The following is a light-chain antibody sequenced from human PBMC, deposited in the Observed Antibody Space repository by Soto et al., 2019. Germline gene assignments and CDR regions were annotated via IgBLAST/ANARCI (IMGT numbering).Light chain of an antibody. V-gene: IGKV3-20*01. CDR2: GTS. CDR3: QHYGGSPLVT. CDR1: QSVSSSY. Sequence: EIVLTQXPGTLSLSPGERATLSCRASQSVSSSYLAWYQQKPGQAPRLLIYGTSSRATGIPDRFSGSGSGTDFTLTISRLEPEDFAVYVCQHYGGSPLVTFGQGTRLEIK. J-gene: IGKJ5*01.